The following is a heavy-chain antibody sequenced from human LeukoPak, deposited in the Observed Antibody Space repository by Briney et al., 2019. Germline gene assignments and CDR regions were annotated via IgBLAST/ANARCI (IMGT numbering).Heavy chain of an antibody. Sequence: ASVKVSCKASGYTFTSYDINWVRQATGHGLEWMGWMNPNSGNTAYAQKFKGRVTMSRDTSISTAYMELSSLRSEDTAVYYCARLPKYSRPLDYWGQGTLVTVSS. J-gene: IGHJ4*02. CDR3: ARLPKYSRPLDY. CDR2: MNPNSGNT. CDR1: GYTFTSYD. D-gene: IGHD6-6*01. V-gene: IGHV1-8*01.